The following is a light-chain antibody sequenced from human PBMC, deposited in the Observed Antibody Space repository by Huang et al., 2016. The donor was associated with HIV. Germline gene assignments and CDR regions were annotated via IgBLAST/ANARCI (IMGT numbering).Light chain of an antibody. Sequence: DIVMTQTPDSLAVSLGERATINCKYSQSGLYSSNNKNYLAWYQQKPGQPPKLLIYWASTRESGVPDRFSGSGSGTDFTLTISSLQAEDVAVYYCQQYYSTPHTFGQGTKLEIK. J-gene: IGKJ2*01. CDR3: QQYYSTPHT. CDR1: QSGLYSSNNKNY. V-gene: IGKV4-1*01. CDR2: WAS.